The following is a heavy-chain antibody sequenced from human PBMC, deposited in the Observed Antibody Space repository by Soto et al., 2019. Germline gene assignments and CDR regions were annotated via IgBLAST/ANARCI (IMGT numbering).Heavy chain of an antibody. Sequence: GGSLRLSCAASGFTFSSYSMNWVRQAPGKGLEWVSYISSSSSTIYYADSVKGRFTISRDNAKNSLYLQMNSLRAEDTAVYYCARDGLAYYDFWSGTNYYMDVWGKGTTVTVSS. D-gene: IGHD3-3*01. CDR3: ARDGLAYYDFWSGTNYYMDV. CDR2: ISSSSSTI. J-gene: IGHJ6*03. V-gene: IGHV3-48*01. CDR1: GFTFSSYS.